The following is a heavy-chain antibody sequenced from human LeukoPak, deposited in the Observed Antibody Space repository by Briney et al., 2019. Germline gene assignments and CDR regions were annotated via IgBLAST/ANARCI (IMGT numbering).Heavy chain of an antibody. CDR2: INHSGST. J-gene: IGHJ4*02. V-gene: IGHV4-30-2*05. D-gene: IGHD1-7*01. CDR1: GGSISSGPYF. CDR3: ATGTAWNYENF. Sequence: NSSQTLSLTCSVSGGSISSGPYFWSWIRQPPGKGLEWIGEINHSGSTNYNPSLKSRVTIPVDTSKNQFSLKVTSVTAADTALYYCATGTAWNYENFWGQGTLVTVSS.